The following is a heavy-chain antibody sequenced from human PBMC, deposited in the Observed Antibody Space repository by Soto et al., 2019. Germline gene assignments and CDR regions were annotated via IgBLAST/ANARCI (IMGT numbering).Heavy chain of an antibody. V-gene: IGHV4-31*03. Sequence: QVQLQESGPGLVKPSQTLSLTCTVSGGSISSGGYYWSWIRQHPGKGLEWIGYIYYSGSTYYNPSLKSRVTISVDTSKNHFSLKLSSVTAADTALYYCASSAYYYDSSGPVGWVYFDYWGQGTLVTVSS. CDR3: ASSAYYYDSSGPVGWVYFDY. D-gene: IGHD3-22*01. J-gene: IGHJ4*02. CDR1: GGSISSGGYY. CDR2: IYYSGST.